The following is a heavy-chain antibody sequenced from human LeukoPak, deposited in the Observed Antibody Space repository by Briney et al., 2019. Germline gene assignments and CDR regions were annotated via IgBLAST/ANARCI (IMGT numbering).Heavy chain of an antibody. J-gene: IGHJ5*02. V-gene: IGHV4-59*01. D-gene: IGHD3-22*01. Sequence: SETLSLTCPVSGGSISGNYWTWTRQPPGKGLEWIGQIHYRGKADYNPSLRSRITISVDTSKNQMFLILSSVTAADTAVYYWSRFGMDYERDAWGQGTKVTVSS. CDR2: IHYRGKA. CDR3: SRFGMDYERDA. CDR1: GGSISGNY.